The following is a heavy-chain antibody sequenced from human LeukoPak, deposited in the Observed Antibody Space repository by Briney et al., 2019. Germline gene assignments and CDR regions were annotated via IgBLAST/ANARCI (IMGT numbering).Heavy chain of an antibody. CDR1: GFTFSSFW. Sequence: GGSLRLSCAASGFTFSSFWMSWVRQAPGKGLEWVANIKQEGSEKYYVGSVKGRFTISRDDARNSLYLQMNSLTAEDTAVYYCAGDSYPVRRWLQFPSYWGQGTLVTVSS. CDR3: AGDSYPVRRWLQFPSY. CDR2: IKQEGSEK. V-gene: IGHV3-7*01. J-gene: IGHJ4*02. D-gene: IGHD5-24*01.